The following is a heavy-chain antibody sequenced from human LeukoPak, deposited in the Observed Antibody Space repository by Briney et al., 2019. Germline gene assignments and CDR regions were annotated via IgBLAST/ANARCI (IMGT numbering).Heavy chain of an antibody. CDR3: AIHSSGWGRVY. J-gene: IGHJ4*02. D-gene: IGHD6-19*01. V-gene: IGHV1-69*05. CDR2: IIPIFGTA. Sequence: ASVKVSCKASGGTFSSYAISWVRQAPGQGREWMGGIIPIFGTANYAQKFQGRVTITTDESTSTAYMELSSLRSEDTAVYYCAIHSSGWGRVYWAQGTLVTVSP. CDR1: GGTFSSYA.